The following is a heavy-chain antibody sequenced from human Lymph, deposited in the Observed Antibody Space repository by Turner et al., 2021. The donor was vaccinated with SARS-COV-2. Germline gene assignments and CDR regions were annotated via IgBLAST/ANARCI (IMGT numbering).Heavy chain of an antibody. CDR1: GFTFSIYS. J-gene: IGHJ6*02. CDR2: ISISSSTI. CDR3: ARDRGGYGAYYYGMDV. Sequence: EVQLVESGGGLVQPGGSLRLSCSASGFTFSIYSMNWVRQAPGKVLEWVSYISISSSTIYYADSVKGRFTISRDNAKNSLYLQMNSLRDEDTAVYYCARDRGGYGAYYYGMDVWGQGTTVTVSS. D-gene: IGHD2-15*01. V-gene: IGHV3-48*02.